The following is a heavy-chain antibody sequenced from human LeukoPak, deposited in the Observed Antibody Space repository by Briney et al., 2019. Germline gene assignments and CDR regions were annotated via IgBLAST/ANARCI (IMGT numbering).Heavy chain of an antibody. CDR3: ARSVDTAVDAFDI. Sequence: PSETLSLTCAVSGYSISSGYYWGWIRQPPGKGLEWIGSIYHSGSTYYNPSLKSRVTISVDTSKNQFSLKLSSVTAADTAVYYCARSVDTAVDAFDIWGQGIMVTVSS. D-gene: IGHD5-18*01. V-gene: IGHV4-38-2*01. J-gene: IGHJ3*02. CDR1: GYSISSGYY. CDR2: IYHSGST.